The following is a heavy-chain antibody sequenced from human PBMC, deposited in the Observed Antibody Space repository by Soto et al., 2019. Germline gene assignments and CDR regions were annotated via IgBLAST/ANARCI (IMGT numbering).Heavy chain of an antibody. Sequence: PSETLSLTCSVSGGSINNNYYYWGWVRQPPGKGLEWIGSVSFTGTTYYSPSLKSRVTTSIDTSRNQFSLKLTSVTAADTAVYYCARGPGVLRFLEWLSSWNYYYYYGMDVWGQGTTVTVSS. V-gene: IGHV4-39*01. CDR3: ARGPGVLRFLEWLSSWNYYYYYGMDV. CDR2: VSFTGTT. D-gene: IGHD3-3*01. CDR1: GGSINNNYYY. J-gene: IGHJ6*02.